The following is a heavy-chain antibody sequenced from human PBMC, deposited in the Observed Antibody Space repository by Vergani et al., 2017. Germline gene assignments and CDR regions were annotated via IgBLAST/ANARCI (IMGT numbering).Heavy chain of an antibody. Sequence: QVQLVESGGGVVQPGRSLRLSCAASGFTFSSYAMHWVRQAPGKGLEWVAVISYDGSNKYYADSVKGRFTISRDNSKNTLYLQMNSLRAEDTAVYYCAKDSEQVTSCLDYWGQGTLVTVSS. J-gene: IGHJ4*02. CDR2: ISYDGSNK. CDR3: AKDSEQVTSCLDY. D-gene: IGHD2-2*01. V-gene: IGHV3-30-3*01. CDR1: GFTFSSYA.